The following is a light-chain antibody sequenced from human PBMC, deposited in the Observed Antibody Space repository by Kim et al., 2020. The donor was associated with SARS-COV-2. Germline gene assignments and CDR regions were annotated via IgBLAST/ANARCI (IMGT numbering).Light chain of an antibody. Sequence: ESVGDRVTITCRASQGISNYLAWYQRRPGGVPNLLIYAASTLQSGVPSRFSGSGSGTDFTLTINGLQPEDVANYYCQKSDSAPWTFGQGTKVDIK. V-gene: IGKV1-27*01. J-gene: IGKJ1*01. CDR3: QKSDSAPWT. CDR2: AAS. CDR1: QGISNY.